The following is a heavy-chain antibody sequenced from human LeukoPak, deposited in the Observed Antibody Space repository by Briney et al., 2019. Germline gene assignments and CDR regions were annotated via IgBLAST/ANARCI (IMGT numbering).Heavy chain of an antibody. CDR1: GGTFSSYA. J-gene: IGHJ4*02. Sequence: SVKVSCKASGGTFSSYAISWVRQAPGQGLEWMGRIIPIFGTANYAQKFQGRVTITTDESTSTAYMELRSLRSDDTAVYYCARDLSLGRHDYGEPFDYWGQGTQVTVSS. V-gene: IGHV1-69*05. CDR2: IIPIFGTA. D-gene: IGHD4-17*01. CDR3: ARDLSLGRHDYGEPFDY.